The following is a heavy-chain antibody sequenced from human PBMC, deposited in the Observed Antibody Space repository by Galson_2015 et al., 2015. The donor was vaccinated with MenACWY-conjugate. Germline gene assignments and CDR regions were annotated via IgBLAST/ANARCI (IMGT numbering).Heavy chain of an antibody. D-gene: IGHD2-21*01. CDR1: ASTFTNAY. J-gene: IGHJ6*03. V-gene: IGHV3-15*01. CDR3: TTHKPDSWGGLLFHFYMDV. Sequence: SLRLSCAGSASTFTNAYMSWVRQAPGKGLEWVGRIKSQTDGGKTDYAAPVKGRFTTSRDDSKNTLYLQMSSLKIEDTAVYYCTTHKPDSWGGLLFHFYMDVWGKGTTVTVSS. CDR2: IKSQTDGGKT.